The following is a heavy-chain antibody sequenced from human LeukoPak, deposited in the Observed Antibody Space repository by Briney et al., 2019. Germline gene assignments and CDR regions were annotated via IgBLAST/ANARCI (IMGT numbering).Heavy chain of an antibody. CDR2: ITFDGNIK. Sequence: GGSLRLSCEASGFTFSSYAMHWVRQAPGKGLEWVAVITFDGNIKYYADSVKGRFTIPRDNSKNTLYLQMNSLRAEDTAVYYCARESEGADYWGQGTLVTVSS. CDR3: ARESEGADY. J-gene: IGHJ4*02. V-gene: IGHV3-30-3*01. CDR1: GFTFSSYA.